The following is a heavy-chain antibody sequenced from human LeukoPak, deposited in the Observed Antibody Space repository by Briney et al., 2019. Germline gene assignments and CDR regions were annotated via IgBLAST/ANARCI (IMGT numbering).Heavy chain of an antibody. CDR1: GGSISSSSYY. V-gene: IGHV4-39*07. J-gene: IGHJ3*02. CDR2: IYYSGST. Sequence: SETLSLTCTVSGGSISSSSYYWGWIRQPPGKGLEWIGSIYYSGSTCYNPSPKSRVTISVDTSKNQFSLKLSSVTAADTAVYYCARDPWVDGSGWGWAFDIWGQGTMVTVSS. D-gene: IGHD6-19*01. CDR3: ARDPWVDGSGWGWAFDI.